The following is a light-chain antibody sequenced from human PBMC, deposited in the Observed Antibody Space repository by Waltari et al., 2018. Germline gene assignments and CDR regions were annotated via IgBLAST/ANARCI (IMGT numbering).Light chain of an antibody. Sequence: DKVMTQTPLSLPVTPGEPASISCRSSQSLLDSDGYTHLHWYLQKPGQSPQLLIYLGSNPASGVPDRFSGSGSGTDFTLKISRVEADDVGVYYCMQTLQTPYSFGQGTKVEIQ. CDR3: MQTLQTPYS. J-gene: IGKJ2*03. CDR2: LGS. CDR1: QSLLDSDGYTH. V-gene: IGKV2-28*01.